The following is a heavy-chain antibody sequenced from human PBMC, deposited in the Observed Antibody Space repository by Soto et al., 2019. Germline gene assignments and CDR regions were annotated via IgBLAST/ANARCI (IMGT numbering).Heavy chain of an antibody. J-gene: IGHJ3*02. CDR3: TTEAYDNSGSLAFDI. Sequence: SETLCVTCTVSGGTIISYYYSWIRKPPGKGLEWIGYIFHTGTTSYNPSLKSRVTLSVDTSQSQFSLKLNSVTAADTAVYYCTTEAYDNSGSLAFDIWGPGTLVTVSS. D-gene: IGHD3-22*01. CDR2: IFHTGTT. V-gene: IGHV4-59*08. CDR1: GGTIISYY.